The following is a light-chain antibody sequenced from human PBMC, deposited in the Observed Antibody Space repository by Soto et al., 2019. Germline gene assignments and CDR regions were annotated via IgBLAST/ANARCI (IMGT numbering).Light chain of an antibody. CDR3: AAWDDSLSGWV. CDR2: RNN. V-gene: IGLV1-47*01. J-gene: IGLJ3*02. Sequence: QSVLTQPPSASGTPGQRVTISCSGSRSNIGSNYVYWHQQLPGTAPKLLIYRNNQRPSGVPDRFSGSKSGTSASLAISGLRSEDEADYYCAAWDDSLSGWVFGGGTKVTVL. CDR1: RSNIGSNY.